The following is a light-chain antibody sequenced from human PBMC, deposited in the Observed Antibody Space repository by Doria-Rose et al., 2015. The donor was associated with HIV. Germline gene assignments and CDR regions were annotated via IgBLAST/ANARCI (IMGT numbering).Light chain of an antibody. CDR3: MQALQTPYT. CDR2: LGS. CDR1: QSPLHTIGYNY. Sequence: DIVLTQSPLSLPVTPGQPASIPCRSSQSPLHTIGYNYLDWYLQKPGQSPQLLIYLGSNRASGVPDRFSGSGSGTDFTLKISRVEAEDVGVYYCMQALQTPYTFGQGTKLEIK. J-gene: IGKJ2*01. V-gene: IGKV2-28*01.